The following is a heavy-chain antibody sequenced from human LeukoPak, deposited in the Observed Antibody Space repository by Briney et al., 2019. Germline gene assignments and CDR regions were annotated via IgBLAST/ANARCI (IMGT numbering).Heavy chain of an antibody. Sequence: GGSLRLSCAASGFTFSNYDMHWVRQATGKGLEWVSAIGTPGDTYYPDSVKGRFTISRDDAQNSVYLQMNSLRAGDTAVYYCAREEYCSSPSCYADWHFDLWGRGTLVTVSS. CDR1: GFTFSNYD. J-gene: IGHJ2*01. CDR3: AREEYCSSPSCYADWHFDL. V-gene: IGHV3-13*04. CDR2: IGTPGDT. D-gene: IGHD2-2*01.